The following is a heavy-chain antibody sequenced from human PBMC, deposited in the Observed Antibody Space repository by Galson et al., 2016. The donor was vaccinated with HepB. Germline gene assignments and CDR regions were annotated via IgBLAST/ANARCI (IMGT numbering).Heavy chain of an antibody. CDR1: GFSFSDYN. D-gene: IGHD3-22*01. Sequence: SLRLSCAASGFSFSDYNFNWVRQAPGKGLEWVSSISTRSSYKYYADSVKGRFTISRDDAKNSLYLQMNSLRAEDTAVYFCARDLDSRYYYSYHVMDVWGQWTPFTVSS. V-gene: IGHV3-21*01. CDR3: ARDLDSRYYYSYHVMDV. CDR2: ISTRSSYK. J-gene: IGHJ6*02.